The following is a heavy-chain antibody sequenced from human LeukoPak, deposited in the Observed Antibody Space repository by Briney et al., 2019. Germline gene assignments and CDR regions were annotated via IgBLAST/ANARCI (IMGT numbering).Heavy chain of an antibody. CDR2: ISYDGSNK. J-gene: IGHJ4*02. CDR1: GFTFSSYA. D-gene: IGHD1-26*01. CDR3: ARVVDNRGFDY. V-gene: IGHV3-30*04. Sequence: GRSLRLSCAASGFTFSSYAMHWVRQAPGKGLEWVAVISYDGSNKYYADSVKGRFTISRDNAKNSLYLQMNSLRAEDTAVYYCARVVDNRGFDYWGQGTLVTVSS.